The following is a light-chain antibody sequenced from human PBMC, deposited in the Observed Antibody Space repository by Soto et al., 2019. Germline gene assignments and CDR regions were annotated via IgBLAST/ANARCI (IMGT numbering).Light chain of an antibody. V-gene: IGKV1-39*01. CDR2: AAS. J-gene: IGKJ1*01. Sequence: DIKLTKSPSTLSGCVGDRVTLTCRASQTISSRLAWYQQKPGKAPKLLIYAASSLQSGVPSRFSGSGSGTDFTLTISSLQPEDFATYYCQQSYSTPPWTFGQGTNVDIK. CDR3: QQSYSTPPWT. CDR1: QTISSR.